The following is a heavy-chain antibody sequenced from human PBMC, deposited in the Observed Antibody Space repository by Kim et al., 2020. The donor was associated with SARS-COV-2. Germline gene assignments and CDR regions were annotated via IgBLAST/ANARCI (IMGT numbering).Heavy chain of an antibody. CDR2: ISSSGSTI. CDR3: ARGSATVTPPIDY. Sequence: GGSLRLSCAASGFTFSDYYMSWIRQAPGKGLEWVPYISSSGSTIYYADSVQGRCTISRDNAKNSLYLQMNSLRAEDTAVYYCARGSATVTPPIDYWGQGTLVTVSS. V-gene: IGHV3-11*04. D-gene: IGHD4-17*01. CDR1: GFTFSDYY. J-gene: IGHJ4*02.